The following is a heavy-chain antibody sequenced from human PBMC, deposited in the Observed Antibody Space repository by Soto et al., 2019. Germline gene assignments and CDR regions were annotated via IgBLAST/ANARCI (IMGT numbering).Heavy chain of an antibody. D-gene: IGHD3-22*01. Sequence: GGPLRLSCPASGFTFGDYAMSWVRQAPGKGLEWVGFIRSKAYGGTTEYAASVKGRFTISRDDSKSIAYLQMNSLKTEDTAVYYCTREFIAYYYDSSGYYLDWGQGTLVTVSS. CDR2: IRSKAYGGTT. V-gene: IGHV3-49*04. CDR3: TREFIAYYYDSSGYYLD. J-gene: IGHJ4*02. CDR1: GFTFGDYA.